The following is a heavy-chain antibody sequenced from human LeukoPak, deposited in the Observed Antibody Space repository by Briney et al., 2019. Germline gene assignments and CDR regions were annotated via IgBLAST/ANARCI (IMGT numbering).Heavy chain of an antibody. Sequence: AVYGGSFSGXXXXWXRXPPGKXXXWIGEINHSGSTNYNPSLKSRVTISVDTSKNQFSLKLSSVTAADTAVYYCARGRTVTHLLDYWGQGTLVTVSS. CDR3: ARGRTVTHLLDY. CDR1: GGSFSGXX. D-gene: IGHD4-17*01. V-gene: IGHV4-34*01. CDR2: INHSGST. J-gene: IGHJ4*02.